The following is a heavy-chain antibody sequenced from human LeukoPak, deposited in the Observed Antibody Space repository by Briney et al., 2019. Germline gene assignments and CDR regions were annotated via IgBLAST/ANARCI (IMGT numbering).Heavy chain of an antibody. D-gene: IGHD3-10*01. V-gene: IGHV3-53*01. Sequence: GGSLRLSCAASGFTVSSNYMSWVRQAPGKGLEWVSVIYSGGSTYYADSVKGRFTISRDNSKNTLYLQMNSLRAEDTAVYYCAREGRGVSWDYWGQGTLVTVSS. CDR2: IYSGGST. CDR1: GFTVSSNY. CDR3: AREGRGVSWDY. J-gene: IGHJ4*02.